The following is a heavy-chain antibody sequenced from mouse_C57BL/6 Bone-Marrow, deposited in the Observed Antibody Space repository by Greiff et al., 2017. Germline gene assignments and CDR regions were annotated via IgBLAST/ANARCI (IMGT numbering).Heavy chain of an antibody. CDR3: AKLYYGSSYWYFDV. CDR1: GYTFTSYW. CDR2: IDPNSGGT. D-gene: IGHD1-1*01. V-gene: IGHV1-72*01. Sequence: QVQLQQPGAELVKPGASVKLSCKASGYTFTSYWMHWVKQRPGRGLEWIGRIDPNSGGTKYNEKFKSKATLTVDKPSSTAYMQLSSLPSEDSAVYYCAKLYYGSSYWYFDVWGTGTTVTVSS. J-gene: IGHJ1*03.